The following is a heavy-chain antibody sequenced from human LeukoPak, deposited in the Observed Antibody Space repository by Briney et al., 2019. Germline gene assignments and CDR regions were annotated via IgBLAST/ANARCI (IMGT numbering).Heavy chain of an antibody. V-gene: IGHV3-48*04. CDR1: GFTFNIYT. J-gene: IGHJ4*02. CDR3: ARATGYPSSIYYFDY. D-gene: IGHD5-12*01. CDR2: ISSSGSTI. Sequence: PGGSLRLSCAASGFTFNIYTMYWVRQAPGKGLEWVSYISSSGSTIYYADSVKGRFTISRDNAKNSLYLQMNSLRAEDTAVYYCARATGYPSSIYYFDYWGQGTLVTVSS.